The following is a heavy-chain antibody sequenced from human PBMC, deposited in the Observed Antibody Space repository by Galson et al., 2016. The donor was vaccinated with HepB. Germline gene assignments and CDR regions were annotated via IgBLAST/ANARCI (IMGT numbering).Heavy chain of an antibody. CDR3: AAAPAYQLLPTDS. J-gene: IGHJ5*01. V-gene: IGHV1-24*01. D-gene: IGHD2-15*01. CDR1: GDSLTEFS. CDR2: FHPEDGGM. Sequence: SVKVSCKVSGDSLTEFSMYWVRQAPGKGLEWMGGFHPEDGGMMYAQKFQGRVTMTEDTSTETAYMELRSLRSEDTAVYYCAAAPAYQLLPTDSWGQGTLVTVSS.